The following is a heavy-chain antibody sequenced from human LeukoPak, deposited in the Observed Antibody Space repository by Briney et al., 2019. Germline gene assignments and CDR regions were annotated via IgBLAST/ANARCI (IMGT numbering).Heavy chain of an antibody. J-gene: IGHJ4*02. Sequence: GGSLRLSCAASGFAFSDYSMNWVRQAPGKWLEWVSSISSGSTYTYYANSVKGRVSISRDNAKNSLYLQMNSLRAEDTAVYYCARGPRQSCSGGRCSPRNFENWGQGTLLTVSS. CDR1: GFAFSDYS. D-gene: IGHD2-15*01. V-gene: IGHV3-21*01. CDR2: ISSGSTYT. CDR3: ARGPRQSCSGGRCSPRNFEN.